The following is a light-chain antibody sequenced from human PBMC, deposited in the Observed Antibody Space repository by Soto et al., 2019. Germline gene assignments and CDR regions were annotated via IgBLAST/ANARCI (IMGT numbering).Light chain of an antibody. J-gene: IGLJ2*01. Sequence: QSVLTQPASVSGSPGQSITISCTGTSSDIGGYKYVSWYQQHPGKAPKLMIFEVSNRPSGVSNRFSGSESGNTASLTISGLQADDEAEYYCSSDTGSGTLVVFGGGTELTVL. V-gene: IGLV2-14*01. CDR3: SSDTGSGTLVV. CDR1: SSDIGGYKY. CDR2: EVS.